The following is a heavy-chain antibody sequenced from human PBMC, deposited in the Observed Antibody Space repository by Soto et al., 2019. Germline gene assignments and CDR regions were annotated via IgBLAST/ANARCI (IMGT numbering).Heavy chain of an antibody. CDR1: GFNFSNHW. CDR2: ITSDGKSK. Sequence: GSLRLSCAASGFNFSNHWMHWVRQRPAEGLVWVSRITSDGKSKAYAESVKGRFAISRDNAKNTLYLQMNGLTAEDTAVYYCARESRDWPLNWFDTWGQGTLVTVSS. J-gene: IGHJ5*02. CDR3: ARESRDWPLNWFDT. V-gene: IGHV3-74*01. D-gene: IGHD2-21*02.